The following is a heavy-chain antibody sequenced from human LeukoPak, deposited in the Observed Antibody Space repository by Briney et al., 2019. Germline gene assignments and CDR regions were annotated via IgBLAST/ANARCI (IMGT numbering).Heavy chain of an antibody. V-gene: IGHV3-74*01. J-gene: IGHJ5*02. Sequence: GGSLRLSCAASGFTFSSYWMHWVRQAPGKGLVWVSCINSDGTRTSYADSVKGRFTISRDNAKNTLYLQMNSLRAEDTAVYYCARDPYGSTSSWGQGTLVTVSS. D-gene: IGHD2-2*01. CDR3: ARDPYGSTSS. CDR2: INSDGTRT. CDR1: GFTFSSYW.